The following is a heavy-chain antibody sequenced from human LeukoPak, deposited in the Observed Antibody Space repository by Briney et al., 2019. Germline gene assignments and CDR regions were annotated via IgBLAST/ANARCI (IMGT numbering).Heavy chain of an antibody. CDR1: GGSISSNS. J-gene: IGHJ6*02. V-gene: IGHV4-4*07. D-gene: IGHD2-2*01. Sequence: SETLSLTCTVSGGSISSNSWSWVRQPAGKGLEWIGRIYRGDTNYNPSLKSRVTMSVDTSKNQFSLKLSSVTAADTAVYYCARVSYQLLYVWGQGTTVTVSS. CDR3: ARVSYQLLYV. CDR2: IYRGDT.